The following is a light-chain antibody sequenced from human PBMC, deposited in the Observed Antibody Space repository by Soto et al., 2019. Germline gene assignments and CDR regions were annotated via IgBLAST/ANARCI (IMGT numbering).Light chain of an antibody. CDR2: LGS. J-gene: IGKJ1*01. CDR3: MQALQKPST. V-gene: IGKV2-28*01. Sequence: VVTHSPLSLPVTPGEPASMSCRASQSLLHTNGINYLHWYLQKPGQSPQLLIYLGSHRASGVPDGFSGSGSGTEYTLRISRVEAEDVGIYYCMQALQKPSTFGQGTKV. CDR1: QSLLHTNGINY.